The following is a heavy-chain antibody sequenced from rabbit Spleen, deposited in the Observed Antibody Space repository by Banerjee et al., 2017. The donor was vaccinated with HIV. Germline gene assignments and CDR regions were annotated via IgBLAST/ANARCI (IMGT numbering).Heavy chain of an antibody. J-gene: IGHJ2*01. CDR1: GFSFSSINW. Sequence: QQQLEESGGGLVKPGGTLTLTCTASGFSFSSINWICWVRQAPGKGLEWIACIDSGDGDTDYATWAKGRFTISKTSSTTVTLRMTSLTAADMATYFCARNYVNVFDPWGPGTLVTVS. D-gene: IGHD1-1*01. CDR3: ARNYVNVFDP. V-gene: IGHV1S45*01. CDR2: IDSGDGDT.